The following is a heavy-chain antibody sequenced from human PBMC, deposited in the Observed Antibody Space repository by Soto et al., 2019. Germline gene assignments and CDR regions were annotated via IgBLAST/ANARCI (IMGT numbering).Heavy chain of an antibody. V-gene: IGHV3-53*01. Sequence: AGGSLRLSCAASGFTVSSNYMSWVRQAPGKGLEWVSVIYNGGGTYYADSVKVRFTLSRDNSKNTLYLQMNNLRAEDTAVYYCARVAWNPWNPRKGFDMWGQGTMVTVSS. J-gene: IGHJ3*02. CDR2: IYNGGGT. CDR1: GFTVSSNY. D-gene: IGHD1-1*01. CDR3: ARVAWNPWNPRKGFDM.